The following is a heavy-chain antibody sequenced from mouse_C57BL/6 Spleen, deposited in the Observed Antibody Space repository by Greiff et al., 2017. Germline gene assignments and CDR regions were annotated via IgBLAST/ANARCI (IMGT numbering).Heavy chain of an antibody. CDR2: ISSGSSTI. Sequence: EVKLVESGGGLVKPGGSLKLSCAASGFTFSDYGMHWVRQAPEKGLEWVAYISSGSSTIYYADTVKGRFTISRYNAKNTLFLQMTILRSEDTAMYYCAREVYYVDYWGQGTTLTVSS. CDR1: GFTFSDYG. V-gene: IGHV5-17*01. CDR3: AREVYYVDY. J-gene: IGHJ2*01.